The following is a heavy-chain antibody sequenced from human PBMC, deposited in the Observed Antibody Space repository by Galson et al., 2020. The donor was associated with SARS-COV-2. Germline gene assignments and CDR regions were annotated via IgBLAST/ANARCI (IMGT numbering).Heavy chain of an antibody. V-gene: IGHV4-31*03. CDR1: GGSISSGGYY. CDR2: IYYSGST. CDR3: ARVPTGYYPDY. J-gene: IGHJ4*02. D-gene: IGHD3-9*01. Sequence: SETLSLTCTVSGGSISSGGYYWSWIRQHPGKGLEWIGYIYYSGSTYYNPSLKSRVAISVDKSKNQFSLKLSSVTAADTAVYYCARVPTGYYPDYWGQGTLVTVSS.